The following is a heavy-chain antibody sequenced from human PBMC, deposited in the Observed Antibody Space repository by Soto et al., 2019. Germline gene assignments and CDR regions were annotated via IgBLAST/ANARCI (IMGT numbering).Heavy chain of an antibody. CDR3: AHSVQYDILTGYYTHFDY. CDR1: GFSLSTSGVG. Sequence: SGPTLVNPTQTLTLTCTFSGFSLSTSGVGVGWIRQPPGKALEWLALIYWDDDKRYSPSLKSRLTITKDTSKNQVVLTMTNMDPVDTATYYCAHSVQYDILTGYYTHFDYWGQGTMVTVSS. CDR2: IYWDDDK. V-gene: IGHV2-5*02. D-gene: IGHD3-9*01. J-gene: IGHJ4*02.